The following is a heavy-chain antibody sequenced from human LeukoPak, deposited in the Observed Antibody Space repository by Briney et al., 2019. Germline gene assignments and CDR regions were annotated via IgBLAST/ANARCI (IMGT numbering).Heavy chain of an antibody. CDR1: GYSFTSYW. CDR3: ARLYYYDSSAYYPFDY. CDR2: IYPGDSDT. D-gene: IGHD3-22*01. Sequence: GESLKISCKGSGYSFTSYWIGWVRQMPGKGLEWMGIIYPGDSDTIYSPSFQGQVTISADKSISTAYLQWSSLKASDTAMYYCARLYYYDSSAYYPFDYWGQGTLVTVSS. V-gene: IGHV5-51*01. J-gene: IGHJ4*02.